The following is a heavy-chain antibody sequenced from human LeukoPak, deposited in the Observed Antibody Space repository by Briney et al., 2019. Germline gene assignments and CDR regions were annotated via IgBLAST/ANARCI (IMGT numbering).Heavy chain of an antibody. V-gene: IGHV4-59*01. CDR1: GGSISGSY. CDR2: IYYSGST. J-gene: IGHJ5*02. D-gene: IGHD2-15*01. CDR3: ARAGAVVDNWFDP. Sequence: SETLSLTCTVSGGSISGSYWNWIRQPPGKGLEWIGYIYYSGSTNYNPSLKSRVTISVDTSKKEFSLKLSSVTAADTAVYYCARAGAVVDNWFDPWGQGTLVTVSS.